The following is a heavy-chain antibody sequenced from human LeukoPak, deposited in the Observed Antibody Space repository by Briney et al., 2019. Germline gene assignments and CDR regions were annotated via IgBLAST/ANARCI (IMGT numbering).Heavy chain of an antibody. J-gene: IGHJ4*02. V-gene: IGHV3-21*01. Sequence: GGSLRLSCAASGFTFSRHAMNWVCQAPGKGLEWVSSITSSGSYRYHSDSVKGRFTISRDNAKNSLYLQMNSLRVEDTAVYYCASENIVGTSGALFDYWGQGTLVTVSS. CDR1: GFTFSRHA. D-gene: IGHD5-12*01. CDR3: ASENIVGTSGALFDY. CDR2: ITSSGSYR.